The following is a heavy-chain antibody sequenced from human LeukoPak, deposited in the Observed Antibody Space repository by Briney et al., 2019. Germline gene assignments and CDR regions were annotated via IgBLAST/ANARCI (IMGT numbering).Heavy chain of an antibody. CDR3: AKDITVGGYCSGGNCPAFDY. Sequence: GGSLRLSCAASGFTFSSYAMHWVRQAPGKGLEWVSGISWNSGSIGYADSVKGRFTISRDNAKNSLYLQMNSLRAEDTALYYCAKDITVGGYCSGGNCPAFDYWGQGTLVTVSS. D-gene: IGHD2-15*01. CDR1: GFTFSSYA. V-gene: IGHV3-9*01. CDR2: ISWNSGSI. J-gene: IGHJ4*02.